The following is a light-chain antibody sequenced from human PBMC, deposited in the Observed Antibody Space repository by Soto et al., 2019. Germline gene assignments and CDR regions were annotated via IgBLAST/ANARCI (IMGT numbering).Light chain of an antibody. V-gene: IGLV1-40*01. Sequence: HFVLTQPPSVSGAPGQRVTISWTGSSSNIGAGYDVHWYQQLPGTAPKLLIYGNSNRPSGVPDRFSGSKSGTSASLAITGLQAEDEADYYCQSYDSSLSGVVFGGGTQLTVL. CDR1: SSNIGAGYD. CDR2: GNS. CDR3: QSYDSSLSGVV. J-gene: IGLJ2*01.